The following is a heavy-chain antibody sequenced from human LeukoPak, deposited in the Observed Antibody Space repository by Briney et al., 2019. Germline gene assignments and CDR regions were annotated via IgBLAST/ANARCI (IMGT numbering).Heavy chain of an antibody. CDR3: ATGTPTTSHY. CDR2: IIPIFRTS. D-gene: IGHD4-17*01. V-gene: IGHV1-69*05. J-gene: IGHJ4*02. Sequence: SVKVSCKPSGGTFSTFSFSWVRQAPGQGLEWMGRIIPIFRTSSYAHKFQGRLTIITDDSTGTAYMELSSLGSEDTAVYYCATGTPTTSHYWGQGTLVTVSS. CDR1: GGTFSTFS.